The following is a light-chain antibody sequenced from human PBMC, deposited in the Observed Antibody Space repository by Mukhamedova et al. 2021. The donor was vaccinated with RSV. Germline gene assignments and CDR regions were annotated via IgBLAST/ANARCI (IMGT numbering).Light chain of an antibody. J-gene: IGKJ1*01. V-gene: IGKV1-39*01. CDR2: SAA. Sequence: WYQRRVHGKAPKLLIHSAASLQSGVPVRFSGIGSGTDFTLTISSLQPEDFAVYFCQQTQTTPRTFGQGTTVDSK. CDR3: QQTQTTPRT.